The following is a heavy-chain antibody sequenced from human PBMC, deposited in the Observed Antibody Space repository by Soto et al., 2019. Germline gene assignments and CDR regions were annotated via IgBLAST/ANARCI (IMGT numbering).Heavy chain of an antibody. CDR2: ISAYNGDT. D-gene: IGHD6-13*01. CDR1: GYTFTSYG. J-gene: IGHJ4*02. CDR3: ARGASSLPGFF. Sequence: QVQLVQSGAEVKKPGASVKVSCKASGYTFTSYGITWVRQAPGQGLEWVGWISAYNGDTDYAQKYQGRVTMTTDTPTRTAYMELRSLRSADTAISYCARGASSLPGFFWGQGTLVAVSS. V-gene: IGHV1-18*01.